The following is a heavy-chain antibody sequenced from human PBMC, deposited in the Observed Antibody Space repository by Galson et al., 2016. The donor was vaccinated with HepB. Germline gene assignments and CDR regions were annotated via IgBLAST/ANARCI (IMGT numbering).Heavy chain of an antibody. J-gene: IGHJ6*03. CDR3: VRDGRRGYTYGYYYYMDV. CDR2: IKQDGSEK. Sequence: SLRLSCAASGFSFSIYWMTWVRQAPGKGLEWVANIKQDGSEKNYVDSVKGRFTISRDNAKNTLYLQLNSLRAEDTAVYYCVRDGRRGYTYGYYYYMDVWGKGTTVTVSS. D-gene: IGHD5-18*01. CDR1: GFSFSIYW. V-gene: IGHV3-7*03.